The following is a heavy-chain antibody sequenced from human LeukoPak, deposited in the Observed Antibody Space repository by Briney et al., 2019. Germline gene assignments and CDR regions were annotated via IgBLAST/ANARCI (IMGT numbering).Heavy chain of an antibody. D-gene: IGHD2/OR15-2a*01. CDR1: GYTFTGYY. Sequence: AASVKVSCKASGYTFTGYYMHWVRQAPGQGLEWVGWIKPSSGDTLYEQKFQGRVTMTRDKSISSAYMELSSLRSDDTAVYYCARKSAGFLTAWGQGTLVTVSS. J-gene: IGHJ5*02. CDR2: IKPSSGDT. V-gene: IGHV1-2*02. CDR3: ARKSAGFLTA.